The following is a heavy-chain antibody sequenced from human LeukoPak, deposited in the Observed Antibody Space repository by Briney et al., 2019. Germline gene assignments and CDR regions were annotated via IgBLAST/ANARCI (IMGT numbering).Heavy chain of an antibody. D-gene: IGHD6-6*01. Sequence: SETLSLTCTVSGGSISSSYSYWGWIRQPPGKGLEWIGNIYYSGSTYYNPSLKSRVTISVDTSKNQFSLKLSSVTAADTAVYYCARDDIIAATAFDIWGQGTMVTVSS. J-gene: IGHJ3*02. CDR1: GGSISSSYSY. CDR3: ARDDIIAATAFDI. CDR2: IYYSGST. V-gene: IGHV4-39*07.